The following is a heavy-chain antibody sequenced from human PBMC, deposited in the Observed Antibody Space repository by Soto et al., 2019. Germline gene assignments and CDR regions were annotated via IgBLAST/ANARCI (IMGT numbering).Heavy chain of an antibody. J-gene: IGHJ4*02. V-gene: IGHV5-51*01. CDR1: GYRFSTFW. Sequence: PGESLKISCKGSGYRFSTFWIGWVRQMPGKGLEWVAIIYPDQSRAMYSPAFQGQVTISVDKSISTAYLQWNSLKASDTAIYYCARRLDDLLTGQRYHLDVWGPGTLVPVSS. D-gene: IGHD3-9*01. CDR3: ARRLDDLLTGQRYHLDV. CDR2: IYPDQSRA.